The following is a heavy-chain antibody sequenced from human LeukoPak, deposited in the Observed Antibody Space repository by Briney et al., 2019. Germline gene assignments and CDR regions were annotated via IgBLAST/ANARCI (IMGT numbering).Heavy chain of an antibody. V-gene: IGHV3-9*01. CDR3: AKAYSSGGGVDY. D-gene: IGHD6-19*01. J-gene: IGHJ4*02. CDR2: ISWNSGSI. CDR1: GFTFDDYA. Sequence: GRSLRLSCAASGFTFDDYAMHWVRQAPGKDLEWVSGISWNSGSIGYADSVKGRFTISRDNAKNSLYLQMNSLRAEDTALYYCAKAYSSGGGVDYWGQGTLVTVSS.